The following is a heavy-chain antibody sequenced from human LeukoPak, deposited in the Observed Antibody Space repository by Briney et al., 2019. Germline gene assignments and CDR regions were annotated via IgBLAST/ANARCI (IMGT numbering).Heavy chain of an antibody. CDR3: ARDLSCLIRYSVWPRGADY. J-gene: IGHJ4*02. CDR1: GYTFTGYY. V-gene: IGHV1-2*02. CDR2: INPNSGGT. D-gene: IGHD5/OR15-5a*01. Sequence: GASVKVSCKASGYTFTGYYMHWVRQAPGQGLEWMGWINPNSGGTNYAQKFQGRVTMTRDTSISTAYMELSRLRSDDTAVYYCARDLSCLIRYSVWPRGADYWGPGTLVTVSS.